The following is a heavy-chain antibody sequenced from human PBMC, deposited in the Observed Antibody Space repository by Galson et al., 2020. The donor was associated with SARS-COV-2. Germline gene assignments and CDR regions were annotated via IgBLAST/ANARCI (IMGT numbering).Heavy chain of an antibody. D-gene: IGHD5-12*01. CDR1: GFSLSTNEVA. V-gene: IGHV2-5*02. Sequence: SGPTLVKPTQTLTLTCTFSGFSLSTNEVAVGWIRQPPEKALEWLGLIYWDDDKRYSPSLNNNVTITKDTSKNQVVLTMTNMDPVDTGTYYCAYVSGDVSGHGFYWGQGALVTVSS. CDR2: IYWDDDK. CDR3: AYVSGDVSGHGFY. J-gene: IGHJ4*02.